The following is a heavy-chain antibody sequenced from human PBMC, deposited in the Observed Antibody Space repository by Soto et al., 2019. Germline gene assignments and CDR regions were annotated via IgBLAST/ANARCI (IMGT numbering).Heavy chain of an antibody. Sequence: SEALCVSCAVCGGTSRGYCWRWIRQPPGKGFEWIGEINHSGSTNYNPSLKSRVTISVDTSKNQFSLKLSSVTAADTAVYYCARIRPWQQLVLDYFDYWGQGTLVTVS. J-gene: IGHJ4*02. CDR2: INHSGST. D-gene: IGHD6-13*01. CDR3: ARIRPWQQLVLDYFDY. CDR1: GGTSRGYC. V-gene: IGHV4-34*01.